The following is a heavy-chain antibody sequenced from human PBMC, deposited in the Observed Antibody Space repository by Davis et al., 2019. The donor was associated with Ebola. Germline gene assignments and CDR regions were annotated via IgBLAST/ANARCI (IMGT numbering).Heavy chain of an antibody. CDR1: GYSFTSYW. Sequence: KVSCKGSGYSFTSYWIGWVRQVPGKGLEWMGIIYPGDSDTRYSPSFQGQVTISADKSINTTYLQWSSLKASDTAIYYCARHLLSSNYFYGVDVWGQGTTVTVSS. D-gene: IGHD3-16*02. J-gene: IGHJ6*02. V-gene: IGHV5-51*01. CDR3: ARHLLSSNYFYGVDV. CDR2: IYPGDSDT.